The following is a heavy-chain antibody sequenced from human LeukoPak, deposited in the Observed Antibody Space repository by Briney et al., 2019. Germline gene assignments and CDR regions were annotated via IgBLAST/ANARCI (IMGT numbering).Heavy chain of an antibody. V-gene: IGHV3-66*01. CDR2: LYSGDTT. D-gene: IGHD3-9*01. CDR1: GFTVSSTY. J-gene: IGHJ4*02. Sequence: GGSLRLSCAASGFTVSSTYMSWVRQAPGKGLEWVSALYSGDTTYYANSVKGRFTISRDNSKNMLYLQMNSLRAEDTAVYYCARRLLTGYYEFWGQGTLVTVSS. CDR3: ARRLLTGYYEF.